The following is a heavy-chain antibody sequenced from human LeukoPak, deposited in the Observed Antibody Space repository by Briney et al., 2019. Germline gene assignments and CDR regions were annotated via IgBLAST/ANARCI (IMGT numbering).Heavy chain of an antibody. CDR3: ARGRKQWLVRYFDY. D-gene: IGHD6-19*01. CDR2: INHSGST. Sequence: ASETLSLTCAVYGGSFSGYYWSWIRQPPGKGLELIGEINHSGSTNYNPSLKSRVTISVDTSKNQFSLKLSSVTAADTAVYYCARGRKQWLVRYFDYWGQRTLVTVSS. V-gene: IGHV4-34*01. J-gene: IGHJ4*02. CDR1: GGSFSGYY.